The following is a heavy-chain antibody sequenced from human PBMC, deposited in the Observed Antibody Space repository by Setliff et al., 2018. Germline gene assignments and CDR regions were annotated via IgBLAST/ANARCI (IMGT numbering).Heavy chain of an antibody. V-gene: IGHV4-39*01. Sequence: PSETLSLTCTVSGDSISSTYYYWGWVRQPPGKGLEWIGEINHSGSTNYIPSLKSRLTISVDTSKNQFSLKLTSVTAADTAVYYCRVWVDMIEVDSWAQGTLVTVSS. D-gene: IGHD3-22*01. CDR3: RVWVDMIEVDS. CDR2: INHSGST. CDR1: GDSISSTYYY. J-gene: IGHJ4*02.